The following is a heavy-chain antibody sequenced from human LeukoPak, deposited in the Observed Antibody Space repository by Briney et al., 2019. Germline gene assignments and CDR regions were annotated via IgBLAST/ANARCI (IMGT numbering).Heavy chain of an antibody. J-gene: IGHJ6*03. CDR3: ARASSGNYYYYYYMDV. Sequence: QPGGSLRLSCAASGFTFSSYSMNWVRQAPGKGLEWVSSISSSSSYIYYADSVKGRFTISRDNAKNSLYLQMNSLRAEDTAVYYCARASSGNYYYYYYMDVWGKGTTVTVSS. V-gene: IGHV3-21*01. CDR1: GFTFSSYS. D-gene: IGHD6-19*01. CDR2: ISSSSSYI.